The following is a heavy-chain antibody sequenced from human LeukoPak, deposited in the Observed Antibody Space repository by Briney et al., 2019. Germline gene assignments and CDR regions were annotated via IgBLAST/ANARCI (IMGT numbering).Heavy chain of an antibody. J-gene: IGHJ4*02. D-gene: IGHD3-10*01. CDR1: GFTISSNY. Sequence: GGSLRLSCAASGFTISSNYMNWVRQAPGKGLDWVSVISDGGSTYYADSVRGRFTISRDNSKNTLFLQMNSLRAEDTAVYYCARGVFNWGQGTLVTVSS. CDR2: ISDGGST. V-gene: IGHV3-53*01. CDR3: ARGVFN.